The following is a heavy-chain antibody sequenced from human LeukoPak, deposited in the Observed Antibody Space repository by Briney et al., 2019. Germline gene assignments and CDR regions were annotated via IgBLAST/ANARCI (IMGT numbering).Heavy chain of an antibody. D-gene: IGHD1-7*01. CDR1: GFTFSTYS. V-gene: IGHV3-48*01. J-gene: IGHJ4*02. Sequence: GRSLRLSCAASGFTFSTYSMNWVRQAPGKGLEWVSYITSSSETIYYADSVKGRFTTSRDNARNSLYLQMNSLRAEDTAVYYCARDKHNWNYEGLDYWGQGTLVTVPS. CDR3: ARDKHNWNYEGLDY. CDR2: ITSSSETI.